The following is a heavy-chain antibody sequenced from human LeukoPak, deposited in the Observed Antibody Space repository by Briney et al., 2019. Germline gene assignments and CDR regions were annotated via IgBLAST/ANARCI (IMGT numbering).Heavy chain of an antibody. J-gene: IGHJ4*02. D-gene: IGHD3-3*01. CDR1: GYTFTSYG. V-gene: IGHV1-18*01. CDR2: ISAYNGNT. CDR3: ARLNAERSTYYDFWSGYYWKNFDY. Sequence: ASVKVSCKASGYTFTSYGISWVRQAPGQGLEWMGWISAYNGNTNYAQKLQGRVTMTTDTSTSTAYMELRSLRSDDTAVYYCARLNAERSTYYDFWSGYYWKNFDYWGQGTLVTVSS.